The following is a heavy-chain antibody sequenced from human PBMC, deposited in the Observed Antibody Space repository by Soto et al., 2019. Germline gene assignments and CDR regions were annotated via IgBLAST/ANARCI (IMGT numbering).Heavy chain of an antibody. D-gene: IGHD5-12*01. Sequence: QVQLVQSGAEVKEPGALVTVSCRASGDRFTDYYMHWVRQAPGQGLEWMGWVNPNSGVTKYAQKFQGWVTMTRDTSIRTVYMQLSRLRFDDTAIYYCARESGGATATLDYYYFYMDVWGTGTTVTVSS. CDR1: GDRFTDYY. CDR2: VNPNSGVT. V-gene: IGHV1-2*04. CDR3: ARESGGATATLDYYYFYMDV. J-gene: IGHJ6*03.